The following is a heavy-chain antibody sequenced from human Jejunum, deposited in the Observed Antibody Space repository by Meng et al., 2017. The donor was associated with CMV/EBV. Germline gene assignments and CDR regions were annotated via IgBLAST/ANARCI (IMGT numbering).Heavy chain of an antibody. CDR3: TRGAAAAPKVLGDY. V-gene: IGHV3-49*04. CDR1: FTFGDYP. Sequence: FTFGDYPMSWVRQAPGKGLEWVGFIRSKTYGGTTEYAASVKGRFTISRDDSKSIAYLQLNSLETEDTAVYYCTRGAAAAPKVLGDYWGQGTLVTVSS. D-gene: IGHD6-13*01. J-gene: IGHJ4*02. CDR2: IRSKTYGGTT.